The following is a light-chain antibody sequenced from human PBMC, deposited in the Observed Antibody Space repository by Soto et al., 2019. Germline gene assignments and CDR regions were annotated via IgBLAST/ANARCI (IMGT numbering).Light chain of an antibody. Sequence: AIQMTQSPSSLSASVGDRVTITCRASQGISNDLGWFQQKPGKAPKLLIHAASSLQSGVPSRFSGSGFGTDFTLTISSLQPEDSATYYCLQHNNYAWTFGQGTKVEI. CDR3: LQHNNYAWT. CDR1: QGISND. V-gene: IGKV1-6*01. J-gene: IGKJ1*01. CDR2: AAS.